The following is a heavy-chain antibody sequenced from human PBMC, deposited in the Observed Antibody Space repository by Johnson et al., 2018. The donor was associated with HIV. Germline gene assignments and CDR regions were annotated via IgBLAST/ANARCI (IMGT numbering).Heavy chain of an antibody. CDR3: ARAYSYGALDI. J-gene: IGHJ3*02. Sequence: QMLLVESGGGVIQPGRSLTIYCAVSEFRLSNYAMHWVRLGPGKGLQWVAVISYDGSKKFYAESVRGRFTISRDNSKNTLYLQMKSLRAEGTALYYCARAYSYGALDIWGQGTMVTVSS. D-gene: IGHD1-26*01. CDR2: ISYDGSKK. CDR1: EFRLSNYA. V-gene: IGHV3-30*14.